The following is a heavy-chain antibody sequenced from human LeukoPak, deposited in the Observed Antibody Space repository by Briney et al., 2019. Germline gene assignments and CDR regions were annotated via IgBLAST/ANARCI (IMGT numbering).Heavy chain of an antibody. CDR3: ARVQMATLHFDY. Sequence: SETLSLTCTVSGGSISSYYWSWIRQPPGKGLEWIGYISESGSTNSNPSLKSRVTISVDTSKNQFSLKLSSVTAADTAVYYCARVQMATLHFDYWGQGTPVTVSS. D-gene: IGHD5-24*01. V-gene: IGHV4-59*08. J-gene: IGHJ4*02. CDR1: GGSISSYY. CDR2: ISESGST.